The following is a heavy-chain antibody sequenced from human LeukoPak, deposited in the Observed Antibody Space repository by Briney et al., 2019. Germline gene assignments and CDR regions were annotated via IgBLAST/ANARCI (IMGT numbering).Heavy chain of an antibody. Sequence: GGSLRLSCAASGFTFSHYAIHWVRQAPGKGLEWVAVISYDGTNKYYADSVKGRFTISRDNAKNSLYLQMNSLRAEDTAVYYCARVVSYDYVWGSYRSWYFDYWGQGTLVTVSS. CDR3: ARVVSYDYVWGSYRSWYFDY. D-gene: IGHD3-16*02. CDR1: GFTFSHYA. J-gene: IGHJ4*02. CDR2: ISYDGTNK. V-gene: IGHV3-30*04.